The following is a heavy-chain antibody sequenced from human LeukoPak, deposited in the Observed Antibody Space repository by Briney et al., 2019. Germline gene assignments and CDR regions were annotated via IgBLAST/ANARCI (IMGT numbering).Heavy chain of an antibody. CDR3: ARGLDY. Sequence: PSETLSLTCAVYGGSFSGYSWNWIRQPPVKGLEWIGEINHSGGTNYNPSLKSRVTISVDTSKNQFSLKLSSVTAADTAVYYCARGLDYWGQGTLVTVSS. CDR2: INHSGGT. V-gene: IGHV4-34*01. CDR1: GGSFSGYS. J-gene: IGHJ4*02.